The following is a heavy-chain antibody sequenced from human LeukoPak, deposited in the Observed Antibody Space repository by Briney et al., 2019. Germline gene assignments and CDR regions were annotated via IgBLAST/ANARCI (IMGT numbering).Heavy chain of an antibody. V-gene: IGHV1-18*01. J-gene: IGHJ4*02. CDR1: GYTFTSYG. CDR2: ISAYNGNT. Sequence: GASVKVSCKASGYTFTSYGISWARQAPGQGLEWMGWISAYNGNTNYAQKLQGRVTMTTDTSTSTAYMELRSLRSDDTAVYYCARVAIAVAGTLEGGFDYWGQGTLVTVSS. CDR3: ARVAIAVAGTLEGGFDY. D-gene: IGHD6-19*01.